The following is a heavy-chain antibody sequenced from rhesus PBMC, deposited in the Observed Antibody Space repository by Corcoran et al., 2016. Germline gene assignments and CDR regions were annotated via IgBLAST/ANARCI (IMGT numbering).Heavy chain of an antibody. J-gene: IGHJ4*01. V-gene: IGHV4-122*02. CDR1: GYSISSGYY. Sequence: QVQLQESGPGLVKPSETLSLTCAVSGYSISSGYYWSWIRKPPGKGLEWIGYITCNGRTKYNPSIQTRCTMAIATSQTHSSLKLRSGTAADTALYYCARTPAYTSWSGDDDWGQGVLVTVSS. D-gene: IGHD6-13*01. CDR2: ITCNGRT. CDR3: ARTPAYTSWSGDDD.